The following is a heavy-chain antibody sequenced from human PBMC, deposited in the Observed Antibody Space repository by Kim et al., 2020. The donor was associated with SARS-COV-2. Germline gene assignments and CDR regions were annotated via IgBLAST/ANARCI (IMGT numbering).Heavy chain of an antibody. CDR2: INPNTDDY. V-gene: IGHV1-2*06. CDR3: ARGSREVPEH. D-gene: IGHD1-26*01. Sequence: ASVKVSCKTSGFTFIGYSTHWVRQAPGHGLEWMGRINPNTDDYNLAQKFQGRVIMTRDTSMTTAYMELTSLTSDDTAVYYCARGSREVPEHWGQGTLVPVSS. J-gene: IGHJ4*02. CDR1: GFTFIGYS.